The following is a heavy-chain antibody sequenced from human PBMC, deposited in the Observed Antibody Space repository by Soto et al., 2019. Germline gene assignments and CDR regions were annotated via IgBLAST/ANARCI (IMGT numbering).Heavy chain of an antibody. Sequence: QVQLVQSGAEVKKPGASVKVSCKASGYTFTSYDINWVRQATGQGLEWMGWMNPNSGNTGYAEKFQGRVTMTRNTPIRTAYMELCSLRSEDVAFLYCPVYGRNYYWHFDLWGRGTLATVSS. CDR3: PVYGRNYYWHFDL. D-gene: IGHD4-4*01. V-gene: IGHV1-8*01. J-gene: IGHJ2*01. CDR2: MNPNSGNT. CDR1: GYTFTSYD.